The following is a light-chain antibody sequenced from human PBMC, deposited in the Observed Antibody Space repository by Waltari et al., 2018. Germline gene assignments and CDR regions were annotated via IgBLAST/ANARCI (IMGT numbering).Light chain of an antibody. CDR3: HHYYIPPLT. CDR2: WAS. Sequence: DIVMTQSPDFLAVSLGERATINCTSSQSLFSPSHSKTYISWYQQKPGQPPKLLIYWASTRGSGVPDRFSGSGSGTDFTLTISSLQAEDVAVYYCHHYYIPPLTFGQGTRLEIK. V-gene: IGKV4-1*01. CDR1: QSLFSPSHSKTY. J-gene: IGKJ5*01.